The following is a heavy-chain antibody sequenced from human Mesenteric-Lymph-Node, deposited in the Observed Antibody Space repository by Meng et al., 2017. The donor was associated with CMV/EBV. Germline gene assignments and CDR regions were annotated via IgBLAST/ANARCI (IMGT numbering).Heavy chain of an antibody. CDR1: GGSISSYY. V-gene: IGHV4-59*01. CDR3: ARDSSLYRSSWYFDY. CDR2: IYYSGST. J-gene: IGHJ4*02. Sequence: SETLSLTCTASGGSISSYYWSWIRQPPGKGLEWIGYIYYSGSTNYNPSLKSRVTISVDTSKNQFSLKLSSVTAADTAVYYCARDSSLYRSSWYFDYWGQGTLVTVSS. D-gene: IGHD6-13*01.